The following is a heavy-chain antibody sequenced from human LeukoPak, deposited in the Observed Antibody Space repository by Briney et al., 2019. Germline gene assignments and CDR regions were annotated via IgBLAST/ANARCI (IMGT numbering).Heavy chain of an antibody. CDR1: GYTFTSYD. Sequence: GASVNVSCKASGYTFTSYDINWVRQATGQGLEWMGWMNPNSGNTGYAQKFQGRVTMTRDTSISTAYMELSSLISDDTAVYYCARGHSSGWYWGQGTLVTVSS. CDR2: MNPNSGNT. D-gene: IGHD6-19*01. V-gene: IGHV1-8*01. CDR3: ARGHSSGWY. J-gene: IGHJ4*02.